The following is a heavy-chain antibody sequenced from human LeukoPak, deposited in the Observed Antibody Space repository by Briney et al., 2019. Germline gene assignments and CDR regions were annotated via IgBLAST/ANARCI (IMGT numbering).Heavy chain of an antibody. D-gene: IGHD1-26*01. V-gene: IGHV3-30-3*01. CDR3: ATIGDRRSGELYRIDY. CDR2: VSYDGSNK. Sequence: PGGSLKLSCATSGFNFSNFSMHWVREGPGQGLGGVAVVSYDGSNKYYADSVKGRFTISRDNSKNTLYLQMNSLRAEDAAVYYCATIGDRRSGELYRIDYWGQGTLVTVSS. CDR1: GFNFSNFS. J-gene: IGHJ4*02.